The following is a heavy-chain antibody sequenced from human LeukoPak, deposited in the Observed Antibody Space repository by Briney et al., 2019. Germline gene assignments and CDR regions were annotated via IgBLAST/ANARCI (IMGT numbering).Heavy chain of an antibody. Sequence: ASVKVSCKASGYTFTSYHMHWVRQAPGQGLEWMGWINPNSGGTNYAQKFQGRVTMTRDTSISTAYMELSRLRSDDTAVYYCARASRELLTGFDYWGQGTLVTVSS. CDR2: INPNSGGT. V-gene: IGHV1-2*02. CDR3: ARASRELLTGFDY. CDR1: GYTFTSYH. D-gene: IGHD1-26*01. J-gene: IGHJ4*02.